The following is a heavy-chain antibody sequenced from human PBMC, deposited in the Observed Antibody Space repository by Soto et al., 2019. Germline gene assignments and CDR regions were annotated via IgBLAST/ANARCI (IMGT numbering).Heavy chain of an antibody. J-gene: IGHJ6*03. Sequence: SETLSLTCTVSGGSISSSSYYWGWIRQPPGKGLEWIGSIYYSGSTYYNPSLKSRVTISVDTSKNQFSLKLSSVTAADTAVYYCAREAPYINDAFVYYMDVWGKGTTVTVSS. CDR1: GGSISSSSYY. CDR2: IYYSGST. V-gene: IGHV4-39*02. D-gene: IGHD1-1*01. CDR3: AREAPYINDAFVYYMDV.